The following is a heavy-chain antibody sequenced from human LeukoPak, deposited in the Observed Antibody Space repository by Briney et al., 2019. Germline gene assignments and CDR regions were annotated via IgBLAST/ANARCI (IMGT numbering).Heavy chain of an antibody. CDR2: IIPIFGTA. Sequence: SVKVSCKASGGTFSSYAISWVRQAPGQGLEWIGGIIPIFGTANYAQKFQGRVTITTDESTSTAYMELSSLRSEDTAVYYCAIKYCSGGSCYNYYYYMDVWGKGTTVTVSS. CDR1: GGTFSSYA. CDR3: AIKYCSGGSCYNYYYYMDV. D-gene: IGHD2-15*01. J-gene: IGHJ6*03. V-gene: IGHV1-69*05.